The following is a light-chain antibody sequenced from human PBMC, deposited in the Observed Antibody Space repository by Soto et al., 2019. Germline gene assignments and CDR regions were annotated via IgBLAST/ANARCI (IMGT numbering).Light chain of an antibody. J-gene: IGLJ1*01. V-gene: IGLV2-11*01. CDR2: DVS. Sequence: QSALTQPRSVSGSPGQSVTISCTGTSSDVGYYNYVSWYQQHPGKAPKLMIYDVSKRPSGVPDRFSGSKSGNTASLTISGLQAEDEADYYCCSYAGSSYVFGTGTKVTVL. CDR1: SSDVGYYNY. CDR3: CSYAGSSYV.